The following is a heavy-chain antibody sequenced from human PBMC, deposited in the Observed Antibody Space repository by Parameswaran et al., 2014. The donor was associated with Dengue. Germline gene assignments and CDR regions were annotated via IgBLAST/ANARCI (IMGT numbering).Heavy chain of an antibody. Sequence: VRQMPGKGLEWVSFISASSGTIYYADSVKGRFTISRDNAKNSLYLDMNSLRDEDTAVYYCLRDVGIYCSSSSCYTDYWGQGTLVTVSS. D-gene: IGHD2-2*01. CDR2: ISASSGTI. V-gene: IGHV3-48*02. J-gene: IGHJ4*02. CDR3: LRDVGIYCSSSSCYTDY.